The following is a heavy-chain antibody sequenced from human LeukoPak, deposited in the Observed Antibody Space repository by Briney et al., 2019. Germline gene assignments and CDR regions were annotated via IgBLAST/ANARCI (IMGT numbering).Heavy chain of an antibody. Sequence: SVTVSCKASGGTFSSYAISWVRQAPGQGLEWMGGIIPIFGTANYAQKFQGRVTITTDESTSTAYMELSSLRSEDTAVYYCAISAVAGRTYDYWGQGTLVTVSS. D-gene: IGHD6-19*01. V-gene: IGHV1-69*05. J-gene: IGHJ4*02. CDR2: IIPIFGTA. CDR1: GGTFSSYA. CDR3: AISAVAGRTYDY.